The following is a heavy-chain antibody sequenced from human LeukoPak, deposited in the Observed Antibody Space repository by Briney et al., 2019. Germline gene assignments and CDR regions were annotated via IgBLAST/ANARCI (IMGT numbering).Heavy chain of an antibody. J-gene: IGHJ3*02. CDR3: ARGYDSSGYLRSFDI. CDR1: GGSVSDYY. V-gene: IGHV4-59*08. D-gene: IGHD3-22*01. Sequence: PSQTLSLTCTVSGGSVSDYYWGWIRQPPGKGLEFIGYIFYSGSTNYNPSLKSRVTISVDSSKNQFSLKLSSLTAADTAVYYCARGYDSSGYLRSFDIWGQGTKVTVSS. CDR2: IFYSGST.